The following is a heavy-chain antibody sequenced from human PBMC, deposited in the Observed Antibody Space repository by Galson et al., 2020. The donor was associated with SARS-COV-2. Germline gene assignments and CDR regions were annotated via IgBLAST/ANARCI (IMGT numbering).Heavy chain of an antibody. CDR1: GGSIRSYY. J-gene: IGHJ3*02. Sequence: SETLSLTCTVSGGSIRSYYWSWIRQSPGKGLEWIGYIYYTGPTKYNPSPDSRVTISVDTSKDQFSLKLKSVTAADTAVYYCAREEYYYETTGAPSIAFDIWGQGTMVTVSS. D-gene: IGHD3-22*01. CDR2: IYYTGPT. CDR3: AREEYYYETTGAPSIAFDI. V-gene: IGHV4-59*01.